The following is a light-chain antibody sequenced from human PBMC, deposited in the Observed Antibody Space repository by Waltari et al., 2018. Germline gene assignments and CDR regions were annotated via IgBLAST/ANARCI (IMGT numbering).Light chain of an antibody. CDR2: GAS. J-gene: IGKJ2*01. CDR3: QQYDSSPYT. CDR1: LSLSSSY. Sequence: EIVMTQSPATLSVSPGERATLSCRASLSLSSSYLAWYQQKPGPAPRLLIYGASSRATGIPDRFSGSGSETDFTLTISRLEPEDFAVYYCQQYDSSPYTFGQGTKLEIK. V-gene: IGKV3-20*01.